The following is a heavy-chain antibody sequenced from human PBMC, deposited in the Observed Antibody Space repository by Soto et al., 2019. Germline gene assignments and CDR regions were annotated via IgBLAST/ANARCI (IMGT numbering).Heavy chain of an antibody. CDR1: GFTFSSYA. J-gene: IGHJ4*02. CDR3: ARGRDYYFDY. Sequence: QVQLVESGGGVVQPGRSLRLSCAASGFTFSSYAMHWVRQAPGKGLEWVAVISYDGSNKYYADSVKGRFTISRDNSKNTLYLQMNSLRAEDTAVYYCARGRDYYFDYWGQGTLVTVSS. CDR2: ISYDGSNK. D-gene: IGHD3-3*01. V-gene: IGHV3-30-3*01.